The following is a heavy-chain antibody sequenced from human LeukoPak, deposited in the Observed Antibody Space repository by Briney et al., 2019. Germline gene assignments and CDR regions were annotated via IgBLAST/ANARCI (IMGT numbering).Heavy chain of an antibody. V-gene: IGHV3-48*01. Sequence: GGSLRLSCAASGFTYSRDSMNWVRQAPGKELEWVSYINTGGSPIYYADSVRGRFTISRDNAKNSLYLQMNSLRAEDTAVYFCARDDSVYRIAAAGTNHWGRGTLVTVSS. CDR2: INTGGSPI. CDR1: GFTYSRDS. D-gene: IGHD6-13*01. CDR3: ARDDSVYRIAAAGTNH. J-gene: IGHJ5*02.